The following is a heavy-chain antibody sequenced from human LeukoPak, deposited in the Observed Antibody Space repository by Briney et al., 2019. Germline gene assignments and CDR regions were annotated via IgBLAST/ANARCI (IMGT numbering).Heavy chain of an antibody. J-gene: IGHJ4*02. CDR2: MNPNSGNT. CDR3: ARARGSGWRVFDY. D-gene: IGHD6-19*01. Sequence: GASVKVSCKASGYTFTSNDINWVRQGTGQGLEWMGWMNPNSGNTNYAQKFQGRVTMTRNTSISTAYMELSSLRLEDTAVYFCARARGSGWRVFDYWGQGTLVTVSS. CDR1: GYTFTSND. V-gene: IGHV1-8*01.